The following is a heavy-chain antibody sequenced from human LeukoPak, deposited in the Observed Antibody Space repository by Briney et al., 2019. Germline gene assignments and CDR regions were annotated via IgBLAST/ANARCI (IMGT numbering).Heavy chain of an antibody. D-gene: IGHD1-26*01. CDR2: IKQDGREK. CDR3: ARVPGRTRYFDS. J-gene: IGHJ4*02. Sequence: PGGSLRLSCAASGFTFSSYAMSWVRQASGKGLEWVASIKQDGREKFYADSVKGRFTISRDNAKNSLYLQVNSLRAEDTAVYYCARVPGRTRYFDSWGQGILVTVSS. V-gene: IGHV3-7*01. CDR1: GFTFSSYA.